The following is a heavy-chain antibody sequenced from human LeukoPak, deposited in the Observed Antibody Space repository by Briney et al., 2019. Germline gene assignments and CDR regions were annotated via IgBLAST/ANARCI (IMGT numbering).Heavy chain of an antibody. CDR1: GFTFSSYG. CDR3: ARDGVPSANSSSWYRIDY. V-gene: IGHV3-48*01. Sequence: GGSLRLSCAASGFTFSSYGMHWVRQAPGKGLEWVSYISSSRSTTYYADSVKGRFTISRDNAKNSLYLQMNSLRAEDTAVYYCARDGVPSANSSSWYRIDYWGQGTLVTVSS. D-gene: IGHD6-13*01. J-gene: IGHJ4*02. CDR2: ISSSRSTT.